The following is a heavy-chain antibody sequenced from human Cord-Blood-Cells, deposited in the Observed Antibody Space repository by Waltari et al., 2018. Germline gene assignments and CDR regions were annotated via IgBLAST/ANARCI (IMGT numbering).Heavy chain of an antibody. CDR3: AGPTTVTSDYYYYYMDV. V-gene: IGHV1-69*01. Sequence: QVQLVQSGAAVKKPGSSVKVSCKASGGTFSSYAISWVRQAPGQGLEWMGGIIPIFGTANYAQKFQGRVTITADESTSTAYMELSSLRSEDTAVYYCAGPTTVTSDYYYYYMDVWGKGTTVTVSS. CDR1: GGTFSSYA. CDR2: IIPIFGTA. D-gene: IGHD4-4*01. J-gene: IGHJ6*03.